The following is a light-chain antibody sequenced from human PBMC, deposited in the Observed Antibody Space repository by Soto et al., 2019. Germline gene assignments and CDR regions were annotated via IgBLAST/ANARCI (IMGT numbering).Light chain of an antibody. CDR1: QSLGGNF. Sequence: EIVLTQSPGTLSVSPGERATLSCRASQSLGGNFLAWYQEKPGQAPRLLIYGASSRASGIPDRFRGSGSGTDFTLTISRLEPEDFAVYYCRQYGRSLGFAVGGGTKVEIK. V-gene: IGKV3-20*01. CDR2: GAS. CDR3: RQYGRSLGFA. J-gene: IGKJ4*01.